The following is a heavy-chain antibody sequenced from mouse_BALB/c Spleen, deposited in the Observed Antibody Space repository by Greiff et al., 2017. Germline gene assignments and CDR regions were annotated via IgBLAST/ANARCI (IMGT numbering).Heavy chain of an antibody. J-gene: IGHJ4*01. D-gene: IGHD3-2*02. CDR2: ISYDGSN. CDR1: GYSITSGYY. CDR3: APQTGAMDY. V-gene: IGHV3-6*02. Sequence: EVKLVESGPGLVKPSQSLSLTCSVTGYSITSGYYWNWIRQFPGNKLEWMGYISYDGSNNYNPSLKNRISITRDTSKNQFFLKLNSVTTEDTATYYCAPQTGAMDYWGQGTSVTVSS.